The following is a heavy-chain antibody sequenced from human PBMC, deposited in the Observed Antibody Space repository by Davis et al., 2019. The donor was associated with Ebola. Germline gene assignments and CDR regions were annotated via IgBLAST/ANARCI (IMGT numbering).Heavy chain of an antibody. CDR1: GFKFKDYA. D-gene: IGHD6-19*01. CDR3: ATRGYSDGWPDY. V-gene: IGHV3-23*01. Sequence: GGSLRLSCTTSGFKFKDYAMSWVRQAPGKGLDWVSGIRADSRSAYYADSVEGRFTISRDNSKNTLYLQMNSLRAEDTAVYYCATRGYSDGWPDYWGQGALVTVSS. J-gene: IGHJ4*02. CDR2: IRADSRSA.